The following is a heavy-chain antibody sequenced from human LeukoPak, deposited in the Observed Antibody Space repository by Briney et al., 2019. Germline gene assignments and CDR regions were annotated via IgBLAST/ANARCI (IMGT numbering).Heavy chain of an antibody. Sequence: ASVKVSSKASGYTFTTYGISWVRQAPGQGLEWMGWISAYNGNTNYAQKLQGRVTMTTDTSTSTAYMELRSLRSDDTAVYYCARAVLLRGWFDPWGQGTLVTVSS. CDR3: ARAVLLRGWFDP. CDR2: ISAYNGNT. J-gene: IGHJ5*02. D-gene: IGHD2-21*01. CDR1: GYTFTTYG. V-gene: IGHV1-18*01.